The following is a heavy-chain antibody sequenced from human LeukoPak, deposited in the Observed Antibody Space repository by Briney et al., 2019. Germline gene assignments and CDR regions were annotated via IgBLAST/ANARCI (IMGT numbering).Heavy chain of an antibody. Sequence: PSETLSLTCTVSGGSISSYYWSWIRQPPGKGLEWIGYIYYSGSTNYNPSLKSRVTISVDTSKNQFSLRLSSVTAADTAVYYCARRRVIAARPRGWLDPWGQGTLVTVSS. CDR2: IYYSGST. V-gene: IGHV4-59*12. D-gene: IGHD6-6*01. CDR3: ARRRVIAARPRGWLDP. J-gene: IGHJ5*02. CDR1: GGSISSYY.